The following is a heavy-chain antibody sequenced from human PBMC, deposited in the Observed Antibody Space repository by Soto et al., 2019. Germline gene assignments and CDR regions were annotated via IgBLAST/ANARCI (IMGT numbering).Heavy chain of an antibody. V-gene: IGHV3-30*18. D-gene: IGHD3-3*01. CDR3: AKDRAIFGVVIPDY. J-gene: IGHJ4*02. Sequence: QVQLVESGGGVVQPGRSLRLSCAASGFTFSSYGMHWVRQAPGKGLEWAAITSYDGSYKFYADSVKGRFTISRDNSKNTLYLLMNSLRAEDTAVYYCAKDRAIFGVVIPDYWGQGTLVTVSS. CDR2: TSYDGSYK. CDR1: GFTFSSYG.